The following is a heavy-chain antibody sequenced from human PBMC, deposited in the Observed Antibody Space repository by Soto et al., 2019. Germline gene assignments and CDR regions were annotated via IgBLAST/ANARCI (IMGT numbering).Heavy chain of an antibody. D-gene: IGHD3-3*01. J-gene: IGHJ6*02. V-gene: IGHV3-30-3*01. CDR2: ISYDGSNK. CDR1: GFTFSSYA. CDR3: ARDCPPPAYYYFWSGYSYGMDV. Sequence: GGSLRLSCAASGFTFSSYAMHWVRQAPGKGLEWVAVISYDGSNKYYADSVKGRFTISRDNSKNTLYLQMNSLRAEDTAVYYCARDCPPPAYYYFWSGYSYGMDVWGQGTTVTVSS.